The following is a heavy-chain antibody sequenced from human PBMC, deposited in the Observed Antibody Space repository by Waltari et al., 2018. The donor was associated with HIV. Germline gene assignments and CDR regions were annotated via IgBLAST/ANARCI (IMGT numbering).Heavy chain of an antibody. J-gene: IGHJ6*02. Sequence: EAQLLESGGGVVRPGGSLRLSCVGSGFHFSEYNINWVRQAPGMGLEWVASSNWNGDDLRYADAVKGRFLVSIDNTQDSRHLRMSSLRPEDTAQYFCARDGAYSYFGFDVWGQG. D-gene: IGHD3-10*01. CDR2: SNWNGDDL. CDR3: ARDGAYSYFGFDV. CDR1: GFHFSEYN. V-gene: IGHV3-20*04.